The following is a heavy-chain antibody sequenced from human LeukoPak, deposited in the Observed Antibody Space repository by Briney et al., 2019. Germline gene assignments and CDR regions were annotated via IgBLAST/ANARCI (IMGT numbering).Heavy chain of an antibody. Sequence: SETLSLTCTVSGGSIRSSTYYWAWIRQPPGEELEWIASISHSGSTYYNPSLKSRVTISVDTSKNQISLRLSSVTAADTAVYFCARYVTYGSGKYYFDYWGQGSLVTVSS. D-gene: IGHD3-10*01. CDR3: ARYVTYGSGKYYFDY. J-gene: IGHJ4*02. V-gene: IGHV4-39*01. CDR2: ISHSGST. CDR1: GGSIRSSTYY.